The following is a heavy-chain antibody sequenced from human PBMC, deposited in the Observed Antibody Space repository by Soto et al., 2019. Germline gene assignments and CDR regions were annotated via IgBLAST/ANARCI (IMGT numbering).Heavy chain of an antibody. Sequence: QVQVQESGPGLVKPSQTLSLTCTVSGGSISSGDYYWSWIRQPPGKGLEWIGYIYYSGSTYYNPSLLSRVTRIVNTSKSQSARQLSALCAEITAVYDCARAGGYYYHWRSLDYCGQGLLVAVPP. CDR3: ARAGGYYYHWRSLDY. CDR1: GGSISSGDYY. V-gene: IGHV4-30-4*01. CDR2: IYYSGST. D-gene: IGHD3-10*01. J-gene: IGHJ4*02.